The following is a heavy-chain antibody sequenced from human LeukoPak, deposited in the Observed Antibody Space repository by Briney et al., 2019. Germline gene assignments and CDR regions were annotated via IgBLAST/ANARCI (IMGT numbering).Heavy chain of an antibody. CDR3: ATCPPSGWYYFDF. D-gene: IGHD6-13*01. V-gene: IGHV3-30*03. Sequence: GGSLTLSCAVSGFTFSSSGVHWVRQAPGKGLEWVAVISYDGSNKYYADSVKGRFTISRDNSKNTLYLQRNSLRAGDTAVYYSATCPPSGWYYFDFWGQGALVTVSS. CDR1: GFTFSSSG. CDR2: ISYDGSNK. J-gene: IGHJ4*02.